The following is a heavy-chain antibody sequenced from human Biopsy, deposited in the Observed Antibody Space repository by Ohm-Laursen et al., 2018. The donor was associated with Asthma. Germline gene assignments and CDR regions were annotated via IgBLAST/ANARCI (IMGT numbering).Heavy chain of an antibody. D-gene: IGHD3-22*01. CDR3: ARGDSSNWSHYYFDY. CDR2: IYSGGTS. J-gene: IGHJ4*02. Sequence: RLSGEGAGLAVSRDHMCWVRRAPGKGLEWGSVIYSGGTSHTADSVRGRFSISRDYSKNTLYLQMHSLRAEDTAVYYCARGDSSNWSHYYFDYWGQGTLVTVSS. V-gene: IGHV3-53*01. CDR1: GLAVSRDH.